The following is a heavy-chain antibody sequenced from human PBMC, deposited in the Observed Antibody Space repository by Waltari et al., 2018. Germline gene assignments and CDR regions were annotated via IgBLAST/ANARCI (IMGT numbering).Heavy chain of an antibody. J-gene: IGHJ4*02. CDR3: ARALVYYDSSGYYGPFDY. Sequence: QVQLQQWGAGLLKPSETLSLTCAVYGGSFSGYYWSWLRQPPGKGLEWIGEINHSGSTNYNPSLKSRVTISVDTSKNQFSLKLSSVTAADTAVYYCARALVYYDSSGYYGPFDYWGQGTLVTVSS. V-gene: IGHV4-34*01. CDR2: INHSGST. CDR1: GGSFSGYY. D-gene: IGHD3-22*01.